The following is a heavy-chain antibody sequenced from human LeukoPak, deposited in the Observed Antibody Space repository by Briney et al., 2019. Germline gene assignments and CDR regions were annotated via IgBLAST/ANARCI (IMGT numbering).Heavy chain of an antibody. D-gene: IGHD6-13*01. CDR3: AKDASSSWYYYYGMDV. CDR2: ISYDGSNK. V-gene: IGHV3-30*18. Sequence: GGSLRLSCVASGFNFDDSGMHWVRQAPGKGLEWVAVISYDGSNKYYADSVKGRFTISRDNSKNTLYLQMNSLRAEDTAVYYCAKDASSSWYYYYGMDVWGQGTTVTVSS. J-gene: IGHJ6*02. CDR1: GFNFDDSG.